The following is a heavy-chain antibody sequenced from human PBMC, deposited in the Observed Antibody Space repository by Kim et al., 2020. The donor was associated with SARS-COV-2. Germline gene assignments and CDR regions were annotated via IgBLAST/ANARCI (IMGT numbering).Heavy chain of an antibody. CDR2: IKSKTDGGTT. D-gene: IGHD6-19*01. CDR3: TTGRSKGSGWTGGFWYYYYGMDV. J-gene: IGHJ6*02. Sequence: GGSLRLSCAASGFTFSNAWMSWVRQAPGKGLEWVGRIKSKTDGGTTDYAAPVKGRFTISRDDSKNTLYLQMNSLKTEDTAVYYCTTGRSKGSGWTGGFWYYYYGMDVWGQGTTVTVSS. V-gene: IGHV3-15*01. CDR1: GFTFSNAW.